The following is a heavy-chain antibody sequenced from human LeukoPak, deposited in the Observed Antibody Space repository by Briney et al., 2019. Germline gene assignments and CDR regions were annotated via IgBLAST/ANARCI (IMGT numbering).Heavy chain of an antibody. J-gene: IGHJ3*02. D-gene: IGHD3-10*01. Sequence: ASVKVSCKVSGASLSETSIHWVRQAPGKGLEWMGGFDPEDGETIYAQKFQGRVTMTEDTSTDTAYMELSSLRSEDTAVYYCATKGYNSGSYWGHAFDMWGQGTMVTVSS. V-gene: IGHV1-24*01. CDR3: ATKGYNSGSYWGHAFDM. CDR2: FDPEDGET. CDR1: GASLSETS.